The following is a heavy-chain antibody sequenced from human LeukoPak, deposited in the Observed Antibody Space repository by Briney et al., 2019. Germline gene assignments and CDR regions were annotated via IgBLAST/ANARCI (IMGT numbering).Heavy chain of an antibody. D-gene: IGHD1-26*01. Sequence: GGSLRLSCAASGFTFSSYAMYWVRQAPGKGLEWVAVISYDGSNKYYADSVKGRFTISRDNSKNMLYLQTNSLRAEDTAVYYCARDSLSGSYPVFDYWGQGTLVTVSS. V-gene: IGHV3-30*01. J-gene: IGHJ4*02. CDR3: ARDSLSGSYPVFDY. CDR2: ISYDGSNK. CDR1: GFTFSSYA.